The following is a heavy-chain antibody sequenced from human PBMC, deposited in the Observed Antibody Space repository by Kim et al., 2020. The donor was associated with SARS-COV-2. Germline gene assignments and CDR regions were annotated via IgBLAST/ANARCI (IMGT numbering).Heavy chain of an antibody. Sequence: GGSLRLSCTASGFNFSDHWMHWVRQAPGKGPVWVSCIRGNGSTTNYADSVRGRFTVSRDNARNTLYLQMNSLRVEDTAVYYCVSSPGPWGEGALLTVSS. D-gene: IGHD3-16*02. CDR3: VSSPGP. CDR2: IRGNGSTT. V-gene: IGHV3-74*01. J-gene: IGHJ5*02. CDR1: GFNFSDHW.